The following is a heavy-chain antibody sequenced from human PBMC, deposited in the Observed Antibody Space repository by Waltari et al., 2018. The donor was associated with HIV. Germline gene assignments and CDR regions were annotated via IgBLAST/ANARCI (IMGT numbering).Heavy chain of an antibody. V-gene: IGHV4-34*01. CDR1: GGSFSGYY. J-gene: IGHJ1*01. Sequence: QVQLQQWGAGLLKPSETLSLTCAVYGGSFSGYYWSWIRQPPGKGLEWIGEINNSGRTFYNPSLKSRVTMSVDTSKNQFSLKLSSVTAADTAVYYCARDPRAMPGYWGQGTLVTVSS. D-gene: IGHD2-2*01. CDR2: INNSGRT. CDR3: ARDPRAMPGY.